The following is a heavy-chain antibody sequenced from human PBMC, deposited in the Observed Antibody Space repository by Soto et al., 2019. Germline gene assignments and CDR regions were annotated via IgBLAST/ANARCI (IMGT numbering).Heavy chain of an antibody. D-gene: IGHD6-19*01. J-gene: IGHJ3*02. Sequence: SETLSLTCAVYGGSLSGSYWNWIRKPPGKGLEWIGEINQSGSTNYNPSLKSRVTISVDTSKNQFSLKLSSVTAADSAVYYCARVVGSSGWYYGSFDIWGPGTMVTVSS. CDR2: INQSGST. V-gene: IGHV4-34*01. CDR1: GGSLSGSY. CDR3: ARVVGSSGWYYGSFDI.